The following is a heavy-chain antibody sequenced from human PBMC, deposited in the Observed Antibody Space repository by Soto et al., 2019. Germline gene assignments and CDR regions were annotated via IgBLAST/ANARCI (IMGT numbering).Heavy chain of an antibody. V-gene: IGHV1-69*12. J-gene: IGHJ6*02. CDR1: GSSFRTYA. D-gene: IGHD6-19*01. CDR2: IIPIFGSV. CDR3: AKGAVAGTPTSYYYYGMDV. Sequence: QVQLLQSGTEVKKPGSSVRVSCEASGSSFRTYAISRVRQAPGQGLEWMGEIIPIFGSVIYAQKFQDRVTISAVESTTTVYMDLKSLRSNDTGVYYCAKGAVAGTPTSYYYYGMDVWGQGTTVTVSS.